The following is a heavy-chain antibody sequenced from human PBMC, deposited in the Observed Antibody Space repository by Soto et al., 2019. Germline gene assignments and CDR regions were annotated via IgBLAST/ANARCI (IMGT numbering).Heavy chain of an antibody. CDR1: GGSISSGGYS. CDR3: ARAPMVRGVIGWFAP. CDR2: IYHSGST. Sequence: QLQLQESGSGLVKPSQTLSLTCAVSGGSISSGGYSWSWIRQPPGKGLEWIGYIYHSGSTYYNPSLKSRVIKAVDRSTTQFSLQLSSVTAADTAVYYCARAPMVRGVIGWFAPWGQGTLVTVSS. V-gene: IGHV4-30-2*01. J-gene: IGHJ5*02. D-gene: IGHD3-10*01.